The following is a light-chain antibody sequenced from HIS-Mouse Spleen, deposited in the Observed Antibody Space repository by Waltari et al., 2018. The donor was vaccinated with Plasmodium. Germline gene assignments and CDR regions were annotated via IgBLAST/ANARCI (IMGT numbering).Light chain of an antibody. Sequence: SYELTQPPSVSVSPGQTARITCSGDALPKKYAYWYQQKSGQAPVLVIYEDSKRPSGIPEGFSGSSSGIRATLTISGAQVEDEADYYCYSTDSSGNHRVFGGGTKLTVL. CDR2: EDS. CDR3: YSTDSSGNHRV. CDR1: ALPKKY. J-gene: IGLJ3*02. V-gene: IGLV3-10*01.